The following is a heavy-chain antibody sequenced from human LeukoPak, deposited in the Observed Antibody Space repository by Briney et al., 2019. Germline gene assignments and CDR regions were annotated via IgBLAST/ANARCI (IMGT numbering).Heavy chain of an antibody. J-gene: IGHJ4*02. CDR3: ARDNYDYVWGSYRYLDY. Sequence: SETLSLTCAVYGGSFSGYYWSWIRQPPGKGLEWIGYIYYSGSTNYNPSLKSRVTISVDTSKNQFSLKLSSVTAADTAVYYCARDNYDYVWGSYRYLDYWGQGTLVTVSS. V-gene: IGHV4-59*01. CDR1: GGSFSGYY. CDR2: IYYSGST. D-gene: IGHD3-16*02.